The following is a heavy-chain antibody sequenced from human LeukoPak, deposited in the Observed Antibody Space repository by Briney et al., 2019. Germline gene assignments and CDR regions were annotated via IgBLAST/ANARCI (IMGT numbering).Heavy chain of an antibody. V-gene: IGHV3-9*03. CDR2: ISWNSGSI. Sequence: PGGSLRLSCAGSGFTFDDYAMHWVRQAPGKGLEWVSGISWNSGSIGYADSVKGRFTISRDNAKNSLYLQMNSLRAEDMALYYCAKGACSGGSCYPRGNAFDIWGQGTMVTVSS. CDR1: GFTFDDYA. J-gene: IGHJ3*02. CDR3: AKGACSGGSCYPRGNAFDI. D-gene: IGHD2-15*01.